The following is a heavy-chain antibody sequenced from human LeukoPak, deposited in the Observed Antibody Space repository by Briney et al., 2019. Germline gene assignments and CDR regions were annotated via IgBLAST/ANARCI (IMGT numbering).Heavy chain of an antibody. Sequence: QPGGSLGLSCAASGFTFSSYGMHWVRQAPGKGLEWVAVISYDGSNKYYADSVKGRFTISRDNSKNTLYLQMNSLRAEDAAVYYCAKDLGTACGYWGQGTLVTVSS. J-gene: IGHJ4*02. CDR2: ISYDGSNK. CDR3: AKDLGTACGY. CDR1: GFTFSSYG. D-gene: IGHD2-21*02. V-gene: IGHV3-30*18.